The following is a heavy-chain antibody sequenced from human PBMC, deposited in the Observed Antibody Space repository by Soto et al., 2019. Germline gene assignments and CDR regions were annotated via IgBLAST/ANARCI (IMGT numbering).Heavy chain of an antibody. D-gene: IGHD3-3*01. CDR3: SFTIAGSGGHADYFYR. J-gene: IGHJ1*01. Sequence: SETLSLTCTVSGGSITSGGYYWSWIRQHPGKGLEWIGYIHDSESTYSNPSLRSRVIFSVDTSKNQFSLKLTSVTAADTAVYYCSFTIAGSGGHADYFYRWGQGTLVTVSS. CDR1: GGSITSGGYY. CDR2: IHDSEST. V-gene: IGHV4-31*03.